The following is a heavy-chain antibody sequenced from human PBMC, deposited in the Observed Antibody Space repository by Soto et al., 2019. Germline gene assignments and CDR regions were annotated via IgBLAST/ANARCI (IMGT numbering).Heavy chain of an antibody. J-gene: IGHJ6*02. D-gene: IGHD6-19*01. CDR3: EREGRVAARYYYYYYGMDV. CDR2: IKQDGSEK. V-gene: IGHV3-7*03. CDR1: GFTFSSYW. Sequence: EVQLVESGGGLVQPGGSLRLSCAASGFTFSSYWMSWVRQAPGKGLEWVANIKQDGSEKYYVDSVKGRFTISRDNAKNSLYLQMNRLRAEDTAVYYCEREGRVAARYYYYYYGMDVWGQGTTVTVSS.